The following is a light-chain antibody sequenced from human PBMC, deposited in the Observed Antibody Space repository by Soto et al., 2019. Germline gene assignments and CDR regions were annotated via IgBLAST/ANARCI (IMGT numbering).Light chain of an antibody. CDR1: SSDVGGYDF. CDR2: DVS. CDR3: CSYAGDLAL. J-gene: IGLJ2*01. Sequence: QSALTQPRSVSGSPGQSVTISCTGTSSDVGGYDFVSWYQQHPGKAPKLMISDVSKRPSGVPDRFSGSKSGNTASLTISGLQAEDEADYYCCSYAGDLALFGGGTKFTVL. V-gene: IGLV2-11*01.